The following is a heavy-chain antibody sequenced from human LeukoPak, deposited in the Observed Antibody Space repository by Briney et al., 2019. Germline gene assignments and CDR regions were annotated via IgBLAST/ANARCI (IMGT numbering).Heavy chain of an antibody. CDR2: VYDSGSA. V-gene: IGHV4-59*08. J-gene: IGHJ4*02. CDR1: GFSMSTYY. Sequence: SETLSLTCTVSGFSMSTYYRSWIRQPPGKGVEWIGYVYDSGSANYNPSLKSRVTISVDTSKNQFSLKLSSVTAATTAVYYCAKHGGSWTFDYWGQGTLVTVSS. CDR3: AKHGGSWTFDY. D-gene: IGHD6-13*01.